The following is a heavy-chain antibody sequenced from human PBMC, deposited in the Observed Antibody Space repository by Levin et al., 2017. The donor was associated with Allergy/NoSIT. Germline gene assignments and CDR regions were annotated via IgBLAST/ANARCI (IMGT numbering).Heavy chain of an antibody. CDR2: INWNRDKI. J-gene: IGHJ4*02. CDR3: AKGLNWGSPNTFDY. CDR1: GFTCGDYA. V-gene: IGHV3-9*01. Sequence: SLKISCAASGFTCGDYAMHWVRQAPGKGLEWVSGINWNRDKIGYADSVRARFTISRDNAKNSLYLQMNSLGPEDTALYYCAKGLNWGSPNTFDYWGQGTLVTVSS. D-gene: IGHD7-27*01.